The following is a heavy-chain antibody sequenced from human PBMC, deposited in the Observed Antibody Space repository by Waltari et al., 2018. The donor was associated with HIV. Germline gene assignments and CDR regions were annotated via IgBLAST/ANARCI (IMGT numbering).Heavy chain of an antibody. J-gene: IGHJ4*02. CDR2: IGGAGHKT. D-gene: IGHD4-17*01. CDR1: GFTFSGYA. V-gene: IGHV3-23*01. CDR3: AKDQYGLFDH. Sequence: EVQLLESGGGWVQPGGSLRLSCSASGFTFSGYAMSWVRQVPGKGLQWVSSIGGAGHKTYDADSVKGRFTISRDNSKNTLYLQMNSLTAEDTAVYYCAKDQYGLFDHWGQGTLVTVSP.